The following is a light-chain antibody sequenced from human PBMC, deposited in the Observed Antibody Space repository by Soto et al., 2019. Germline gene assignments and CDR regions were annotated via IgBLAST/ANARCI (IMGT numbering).Light chain of an antibody. Sequence: DIQMTESPSSVSASVGDTGTITCRASQGLKFLAWYQQKPGKAPRLLIYEATNLQSGVKQRFSGSGSGTDFTLTIRSMQPEDFATYYCQQSYSYHPTFGKGKRLEIK. CDR3: QQSYSYHPT. V-gene: IGKV1-12*01. CDR2: EAT. J-gene: IGKJ5*01. CDR1: QGLKF.